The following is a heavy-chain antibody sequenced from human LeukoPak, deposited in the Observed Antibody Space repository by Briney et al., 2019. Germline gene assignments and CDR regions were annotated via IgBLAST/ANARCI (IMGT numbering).Heavy chain of an antibody. J-gene: IGHJ4*02. V-gene: IGHV3-21*01. D-gene: IGHD6-6*01. CDR3: ARGFQHSSSSPIREDY. Sequence: GGSLRLSCAASGFNFSNYAMSWVRQAPGKGLEWVSSISSSSSYIYYADSVKGRFTISRDNAKNSLYLQMNSLRAEDTAVYYCARGFQHSSSSPIREDYWGQGTLVTVSS. CDR1: GFNFSNYA. CDR2: ISSSSSYI.